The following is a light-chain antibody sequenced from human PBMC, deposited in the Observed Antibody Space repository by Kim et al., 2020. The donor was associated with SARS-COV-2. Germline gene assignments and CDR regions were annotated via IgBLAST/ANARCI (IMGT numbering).Light chain of an antibody. Sequence: QSVLTQPASVSGSPGQSITISCTGTSSDVGGYNYVSWYQQHPGKAPKVLIHDVTIRPSGVSNRFSGSKSGNTASLTISGLQAEDEADYYCSSYTSSSTLVFGTGTKVTVL. CDR1: SSDVGGYNY. V-gene: IGLV2-14*03. CDR2: DVT. J-gene: IGLJ1*01. CDR3: SSYTSSSTLV.